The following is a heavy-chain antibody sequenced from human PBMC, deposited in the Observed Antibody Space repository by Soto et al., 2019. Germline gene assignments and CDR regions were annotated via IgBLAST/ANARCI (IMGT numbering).Heavy chain of an antibody. CDR3: ASGLVTTLHY. Sequence: SETLSLTCLVSGQNIKTNYWWAWVRQSPGKGLEWIGEIYHSGSAIYTPSLKNRVTLSLDGSKNEFSLNVNSVTAADTAVYYCASGLVTTLHYWGQGTLVTVSS. CDR2: IYHSGSA. J-gene: IGHJ4*02. D-gene: IGHD4-17*01. V-gene: IGHV4-4*02. CDR1: GQNIKTNYW.